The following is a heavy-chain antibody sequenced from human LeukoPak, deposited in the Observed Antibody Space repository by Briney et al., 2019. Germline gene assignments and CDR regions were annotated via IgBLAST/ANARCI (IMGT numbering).Heavy chain of an antibody. D-gene: IGHD3-10*01. CDR1: GGSFSDYY. J-gene: IGHJ4*02. CDR2: IYYSGST. CDR3: ARTRYYYNSRSYGAPYYFDY. V-gene: IGHV4-59*08. Sequence: SETLSLTCAVYGGSFSDYYWTWIRQPPGKGLEWIGYIYYSGSTNYNPSLKSRVTISVDTSKNQFSLKLSSVTAADTAVYYCARTRYYYNSRSYGAPYYFDYWGQGTLVTVSS.